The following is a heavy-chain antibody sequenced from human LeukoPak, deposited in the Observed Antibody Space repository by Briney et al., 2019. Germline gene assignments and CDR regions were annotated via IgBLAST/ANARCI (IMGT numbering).Heavy chain of an antibody. CDR2: INSNGGGT. V-gene: IGHV3-64D*06. CDR3: VKESRQQWLVPPRFDY. D-gene: IGHD6-19*01. CDR1: GFTFSSCA. Sequence: GGSLRLSCSASGFTFSSCAMHWVRQAPGKGLEYVSGINSNGGGTYYADSVKGRFIISRDNSKKTLYLQMSSLRVEDTAVYYCVKESRQQWLVPPRFDYWGQGTLVTVSS. J-gene: IGHJ4*02.